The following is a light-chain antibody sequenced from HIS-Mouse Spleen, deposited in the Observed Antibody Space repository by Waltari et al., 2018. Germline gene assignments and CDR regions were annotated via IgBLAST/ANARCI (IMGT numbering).Light chain of an antibody. V-gene: IGKV1-9*01. CDR3: QQLNSYPPT. Sequence: DLQLTQSPSFLSASVVDRVTITCRASQGISSYLAWYQQKPGKAPKLLIYAASTLQSGVPSRFSGSGSGTEFTLTISSLQPEDFATYYCQQLNSYPPTFGQGTKVEIK. CDR1: QGISSY. CDR2: AAS. J-gene: IGKJ1*01.